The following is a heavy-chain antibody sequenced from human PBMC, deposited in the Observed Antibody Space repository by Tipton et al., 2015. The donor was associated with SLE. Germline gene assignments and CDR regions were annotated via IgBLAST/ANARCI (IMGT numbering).Heavy chain of an antibody. J-gene: IGHJ3*02. CDR1: GFTFSSYA. CDR2: ISGSGGST. V-gene: IGHV3-23*01. Sequence: GSLRLSCAASGFTFSSYAMSWVRQAPGKGLEWVSAISGSGGSTYYADSVKGRFTISRDNAKNSLYLQMISLRAEDTAVYYCASGRGIGAFDMWGQGTMVTVSS. CDR3: ASGRGIGAFDM. D-gene: IGHD3-16*01.